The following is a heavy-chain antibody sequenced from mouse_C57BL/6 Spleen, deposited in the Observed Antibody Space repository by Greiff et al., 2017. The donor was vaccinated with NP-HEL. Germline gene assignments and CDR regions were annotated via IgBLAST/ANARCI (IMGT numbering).Heavy chain of an antibody. J-gene: IGHJ4*01. CDR2: IYPGDGDT. CDR3: ASGIGNYGAYYAMDY. Sequence: VQLQQSGPELVKPGASVKISCKASGYAFSSSWMNWVKQRPGKGLEWIGRIYPGDGDTNYNQKFKGKATLTVDTSSSTAYMQLSSLTSEDSAVYYCASGIGNYGAYYAMDYWGQGTSVTVSS. V-gene: IGHV1-82*01. CDR1: GYAFSSSW. D-gene: IGHD2-1*01.